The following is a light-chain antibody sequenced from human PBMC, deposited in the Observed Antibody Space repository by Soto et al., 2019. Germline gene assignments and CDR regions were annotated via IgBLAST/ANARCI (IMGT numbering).Light chain of an antibody. CDR1: QSVRTY. J-gene: IGKJ5*01. CDR3: QQYGSSPIT. CDR2: DAS. V-gene: IGKV3-11*01. Sequence: EIVLTQYPATLSLSHGERATLSCRASQSVRTYLAWYQQKPGQAPRLLIYDASNRATGIPARFSGSGSGTDFTLTISSLEPEDFAVYYCQQYGSSPITFGQGTRLEIK.